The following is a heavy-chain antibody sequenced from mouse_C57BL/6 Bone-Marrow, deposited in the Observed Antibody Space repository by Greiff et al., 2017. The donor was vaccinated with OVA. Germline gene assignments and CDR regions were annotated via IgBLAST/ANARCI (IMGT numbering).Heavy chain of an antibody. V-gene: IGHV1-64*01. CDR2: IHPNSGST. J-gene: IGHJ2*01. D-gene: IGHD5-1-1*01. CDR1: GYTFTSYW. Sequence: QVHVKQPGAELVKPGASVKLSCKASGYTFTSYWMHWVKQRPGQGLEWIGMIHPNSGSTNYNEKFKSKATLTVDKSSSTAYMQLSSLTSEDSAVYYCARSEDTGNYWGQGTTLTVSS. CDR3: ARSEDTGNY.